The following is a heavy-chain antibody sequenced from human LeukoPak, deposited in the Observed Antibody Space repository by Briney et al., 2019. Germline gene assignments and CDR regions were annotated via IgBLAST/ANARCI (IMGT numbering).Heavy chain of an antibody. CDR2: ISYDGSNK. D-gene: IGHD2-15*01. V-gene: IGHV3-30*18. CDR1: GFTFTSYS. J-gene: IGHJ3*02. Sequence: PGGSLRLSCAASGFTFTSYSMNWVRQAPGKGLEWVAVISYDGSNKYYADSVKGRFTISRDNSKNTLYLQMNSLRAEDTAVYYCAKDGGSSSALDAIDIWGQGTMVTVSS. CDR3: AKDGGSSSALDAIDI.